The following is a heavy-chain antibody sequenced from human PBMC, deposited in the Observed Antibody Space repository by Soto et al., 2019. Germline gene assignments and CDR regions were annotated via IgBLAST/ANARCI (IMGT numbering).Heavy chain of an antibody. CDR1: GFTFNNYG. CDR2: ISGGGEAS. V-gene: IGHV3-23*01. Sequence: GGSLRLSCVTSGFTFNNYGMSWVRQAPGKGLEWVSGISGGGEASYYADSVKGRFIISRSNSKNTLYLQMSSLRADDTAVYYCASLRHYDFWSGYYSDYYSGMDVWGQGTTDTVSS. D-gene: IGHD3-3*01. J-gene: IGHJ6*02. CDR3: ASLRHYDFWSGYYSDYYSGMDV.